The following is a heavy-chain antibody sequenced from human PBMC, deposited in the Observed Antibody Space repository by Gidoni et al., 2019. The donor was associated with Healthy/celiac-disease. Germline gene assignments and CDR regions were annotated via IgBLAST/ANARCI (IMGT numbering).Heavy chain of an antibody. D-gene: IGHD3-10*02. CDR3: ARECCSGSQSTEPFDY. V-gene: IGHV3-30*04. CDR1: GFTFSSYA. CDR2: ISYDGSNK. Sequence: QVQLVESGGGVVQPGRSLRLSCAASGFTFSSYAMHWVRQAPGKGLEWVAVISYDGSNKYYADSVKGRFTISRDNSKNTLYLQMNSLRAEDTAVYYCARECCSGSQSTEPFDYWAREPWSPSPQ. J-gene: IGHJ4*02.